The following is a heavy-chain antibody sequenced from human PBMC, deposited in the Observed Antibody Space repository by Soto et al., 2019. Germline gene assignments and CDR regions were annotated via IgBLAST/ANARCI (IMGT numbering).Heavy chain of an antibody. D-gene: IGHD1-1*01. CDR2: IYYSGIT. CDR3: ARVHSH. J-gene: IGHJ4*02. V-gene: IGHV4-59*12. CDR1: GRSISSYY. Sequence: PSEPLSLTCTACGRSISSYYWSWIRQPPGKGLEWIGYIYYSGITNYNPSLKSRVTISVDTSKNQFSLKLSSVTAADTAVYYCARVHSHWVQGTLVTVPS.